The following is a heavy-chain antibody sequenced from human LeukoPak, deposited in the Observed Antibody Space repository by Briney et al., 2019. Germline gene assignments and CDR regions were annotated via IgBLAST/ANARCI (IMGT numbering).Heavy chain of an antibody. CDR1: GFTFSDYY. D-gene: IGHD3-9*01. V-gene: IGHV3-11*06. Sequence: GGSLRLSCAASGFTFSDYYMSWIRQAPGKGLEWVSYISSSSSSYTNYADSVKGRFTISGDNAKNSLYPQMNSLRAEDTAVYYCASGFDWLSDYWGQGTLVTVSS. CDR3: ASGFDWLSDY. J-gene: IGHJ4*02. CDR2: ISSSSSSYT.